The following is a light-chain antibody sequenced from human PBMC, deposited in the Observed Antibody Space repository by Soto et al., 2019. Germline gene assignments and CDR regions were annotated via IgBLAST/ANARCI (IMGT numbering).Light chain of an antibody. CDR1: QGISSY. V-gene: IGKV1-8*01. J-gene: IGKJ1*01. CDR3: QQYSSYPGT. Sequence: AIRMTQSPSSLSASTGDRVTITCRASQGISSYLAWYQQKPGKAPKLLIYAASTLQSGVPSRFSGSGSGTDFTLTISCLQSEDFATYYCQQYSSYPGTFGQGTKVDIK. CDR2: AAS.